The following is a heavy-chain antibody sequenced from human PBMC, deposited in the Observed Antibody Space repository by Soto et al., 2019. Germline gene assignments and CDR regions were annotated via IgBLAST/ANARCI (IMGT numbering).Heavy chain of an antibody. D-gene: IGHD6-13*01. Sequence: AAVKVSCKASGYTFTGYYMHWVRQAPGQGLEWMGWINPNSGGTNYAQKFQGWVTMTRDTSISTAYMELSRLRSDDTAVYYCARAIAAAGAYYGMDVWGQGTTVTVSS. J-gene: IGHJ6*02. V-gene: IGHV1-2*04. CDR2: INPNSGGT. CDR3: ARAIAAAGAYYGMDV. CDR1: GYTFTGYY.